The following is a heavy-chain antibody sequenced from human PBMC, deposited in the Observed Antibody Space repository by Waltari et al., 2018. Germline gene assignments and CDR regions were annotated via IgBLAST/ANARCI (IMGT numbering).Heavy chain of an antibody. D-gene: IGHD6-19*01. V-gene: IGHV3-48*04. CDR3: ARRYSSGFDY. Sequence: EVQLVESGGGLVQPGGSLRLSCAASGFTSSSYSMNWVRQAPGKGLEGVDNISSSGGTIYYADSVKGRFTISRDNAKNSLYLQMNSLRAEDTAVYYCARRYSSGFDYWGQGTLVTVSS. CDR2: ISSSGGTI. CDR1: GFTSSSYS. J-gene: IGHJ4*02.